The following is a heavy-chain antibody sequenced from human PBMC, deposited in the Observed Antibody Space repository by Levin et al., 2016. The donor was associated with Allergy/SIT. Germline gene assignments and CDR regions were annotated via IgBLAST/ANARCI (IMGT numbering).Heavy chain of an antibody. D-gene: IGHD1-26*01. J-gene: IGHJ4*02. CDR1: GFTFNTYA. CDR3: ARGSYSHNY. V-gene: IGHV3-7*03. CDR2: IKQDGSEK. Sequence: GGSLRLSCAASGFTFNTYAMHWVRQAPGKGLEWVANIKQDGSEKYYVDSVKGRFTISRDNAKNSLYLQMNSLRAEDTAVYYCARGSYSHNYWGQGTLVTVSS.